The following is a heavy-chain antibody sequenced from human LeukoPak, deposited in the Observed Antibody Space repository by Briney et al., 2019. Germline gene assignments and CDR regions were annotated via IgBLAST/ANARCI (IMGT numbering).Heavy chain of an antibody. J-gene: IGHJ4*02. CDR2: IIPIFGTA. V-gene: IGHV1-69*13. CDR1: GGTFSSCG. D-gene: IGHD2-2*01. CDR3: ARDYRTSSTSVKGY. Sequence: SVKVSCKDSGGTFSSCGISWVRPAPGQGLEWMGGIIPIFGTANYAQRFQGRVTIAAGESTSTAYMELSSLRSEDTAVYYCARDYRTSSTSVKGYWGQGTLVTVSS.